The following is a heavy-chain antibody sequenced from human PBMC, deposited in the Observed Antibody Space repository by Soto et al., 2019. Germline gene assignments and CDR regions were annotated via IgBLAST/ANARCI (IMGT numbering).Heavy chain of an antibody. D-gene: IGHD4-4*01. CDR1: GGSISSSSYY. CDR3: ARHPYSKYYYYYMDV. V-gene: IGHV4-39*01. J-gene: IGHJ6*03. CDR2: IYYSGST. Sequence: PSETLSLTCTVSGGSISSSSYYWGWIHQPPGKGLEWIGSIYYSGSTYYNTSLKSRVTISVDTSKNQFSLKLSSVTAADTAVYYCARHPYSKYYYYYMDVWGKGTTVTAP.